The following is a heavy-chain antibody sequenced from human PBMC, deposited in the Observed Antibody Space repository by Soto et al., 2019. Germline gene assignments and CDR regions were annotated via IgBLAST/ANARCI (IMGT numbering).Heavy chain of an antibody. CDR2: IHHTGST. CDR3: ARERGAGTYQGFDF. J-gene: IGHJ4*02. D-gene: IGHD1-26*01. V-gene: IGHV4-4*02. CDR1: SGSISTNNW. Sequence: QVQLQESGPGLVKPSGTLSLTCAVSSGSISTNNWWHWVRQPPGKALEWIGEIHHTGSTNYSPSLKRRVIMSVDIFKNQFSLSLTSVTAADTAVYYCARERGAGTYQGFDFWGQGTLVTVSS.